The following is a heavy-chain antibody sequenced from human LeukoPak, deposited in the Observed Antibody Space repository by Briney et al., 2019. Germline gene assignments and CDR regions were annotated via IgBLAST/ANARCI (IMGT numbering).Heavy chain of an antibody. J-gene: IGHJ5*02. CDR1: GFTFSSYW. D-gene: IGHD3-22*01. CDR3: ARDLGAYYDSSDNWFDP. CDR2: INTDGSST. Sequence: GGSLRLSCAASGFTFSSYWMHWVRQAPGKGLVWVSRINTDGSSTSYADSVKGRFTISRDNAKNTLYLQMNSLRAEDTALYYCARDLGAYYDSSDNWFDPWGQGTLVTVSS. V-gene: IGHV3-74*01.